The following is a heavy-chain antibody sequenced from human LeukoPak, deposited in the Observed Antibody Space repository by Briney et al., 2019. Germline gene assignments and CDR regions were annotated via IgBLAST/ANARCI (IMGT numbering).Heavy chain of an antibody. CDR3: AREGGDTAMVNFDY. V-gene: IGHV1-46*01. J-gene: IGHJ4*02. Sequence: ASVKVSCKASEYSFTNYYIHWVRQAPGQGLEWMGVVNPSGGSTSYAQKFQGRVTMTRDMSTSTVYMELSSLRSEDTAVYYCAREGGDTAMVNFDYWGQGTLVTVSS. CDR2: VNPSGGST. D-gene: IGHD5-18*01. CDR1: EYSFTNYY.